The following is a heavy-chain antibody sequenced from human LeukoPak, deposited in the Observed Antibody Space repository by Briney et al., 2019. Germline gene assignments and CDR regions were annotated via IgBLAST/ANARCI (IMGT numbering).Heavy chain of an antibody. V-gene: IGHV4-34*01. CDR1: GGSFSGYY. D-gene: IGHD5-12*01. J-gene: IGHJ4*02. CDR3: ARGHLRRWLRSYTFDY. Sequence: SETLSLTCAVYGGSFSGYYWSWIRQPPGKGLEWIGEINHSGSTNYNPSLKSRVTISVDTSKNQFSLKLSSVTAADTAVYYCARGHLRRWLRSYTFDYWGQGTLVTVSS. CDR2: INHSGST.